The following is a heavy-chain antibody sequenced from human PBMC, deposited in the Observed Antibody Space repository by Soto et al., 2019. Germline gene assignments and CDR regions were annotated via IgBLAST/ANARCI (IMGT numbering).Heavy chain of an antibody. Sequence: GASVKVSCKASGYTFTSYYMHWVRQAPGQGLERMGLINPSGGSTSYAQKFQGRVTMTRDTSATTVYMELSSLTSEDTAVYYCAKSPGWYALDFWGQGTMVTVSS. CDR1: GYTFTSYY. V-gene: IGHV1-46*01. CDR2: INPSGGST. J-gene: IGHJ3*01. CDR3: AKSPGWYALDF. D-gene: IGHD6-19*01.